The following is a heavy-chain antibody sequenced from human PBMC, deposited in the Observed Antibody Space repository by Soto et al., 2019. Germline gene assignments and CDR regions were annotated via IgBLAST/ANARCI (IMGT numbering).Heavy chain of an antibody. CDR3: ARAAGTMGRWLQSPKPRGLDY. CDR1: GGTFSSYA. J-gene: IGHJ4*02. CDR2: IIPIFGTA. V-gene: IGHV1-69*12. D-gene: IGHD5-12*01. Sequence: QVQLVQSGAEVKKPGSSVKVSCKASGGTFSSYAISWVRQAPGQGLEWMGGIIPIFGTANYAQKFQGRVTITADESTSTAYMELSSLRSEDTAVYYCARAAGTMGRWLQSPKPRGLDYWGQGTLVTVSS.